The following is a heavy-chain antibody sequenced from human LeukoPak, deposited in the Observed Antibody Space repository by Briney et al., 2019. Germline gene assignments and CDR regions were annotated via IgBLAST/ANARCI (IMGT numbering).Heavy chain of an antibody. CDR2: IKQDGSEK. CDR3: AREDGPLD. Sequence: GGSLRLSCAASGFTFSSYSMNWVRQAPGKGLEWVANIKQDGSEKYYVDSVKGRFTISRDNAKNSLYLQMNSLRAEDTAVYYCAREDGPLDWGQGTLVTVSS. J-gene: IGHJ4*02. V-gene: IGHV3-7*01. CDR1: GFTFSSYS.